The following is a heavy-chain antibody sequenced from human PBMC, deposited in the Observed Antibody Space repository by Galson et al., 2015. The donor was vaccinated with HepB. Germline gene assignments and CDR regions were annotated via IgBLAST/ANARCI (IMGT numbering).Heavy chain of an antibody. D-gene: IGHD2/OR15-2a*01. CDR1: GFTFTSYG. J-gene: IGHJ4*02. Sequence: SLRLSCAACGFTFTSYGMSWVRQAPGKGLECVSAISRGGGTSDYADSVKGRVTVSRDSSTNTLYLQMNGLRADDTAIYYCVRGTTAPDYWGQGTLVTVSS. CDR3: VRGTTAPDY. CDR2: ISRGGGTS. V-gene: IGHV3-23*01.